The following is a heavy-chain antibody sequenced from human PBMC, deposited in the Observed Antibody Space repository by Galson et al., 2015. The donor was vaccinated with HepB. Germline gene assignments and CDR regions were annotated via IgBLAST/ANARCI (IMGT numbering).Heavy chain of an antibody. CDR3: AREGKDGSGTYLDY. Sequence: SLRLSCAASGFDFNNCGMHWVRQAPGKGPEWVAVMWSDGSNKLYADSVKGRFTISRHNSNNTLYLQMNSLGAEDTAVYYCAREGKDGSGTYLDYWGQGTPVTVSS. J-gene: IGHJ4*02. D-gene: IGHD3-10*01. CDR1: GFDFNNCG. V-gene: IGHV3-33*01. CDR2: MWSDGSNK.